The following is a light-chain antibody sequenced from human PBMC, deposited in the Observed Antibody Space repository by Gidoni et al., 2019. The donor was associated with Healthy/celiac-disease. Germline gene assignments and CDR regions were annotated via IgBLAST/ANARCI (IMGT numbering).Light chain of an antibody. V-gene: IGKV3-11*01. Sequence: DIVLTQSPATLSLSPGERATLSCRASQIVSSYLAWYQQKPGQAPRLLIYDASNRATGIPARFSGSGSGTDFTLTISSLEPEDFAVYYCQQRSTWPLTFGGGTKVEIK. CDR1: QIVSSY. CDR2: DAS. CDR3: QQRSTWPLT. J-gene: IGKJ4*01.